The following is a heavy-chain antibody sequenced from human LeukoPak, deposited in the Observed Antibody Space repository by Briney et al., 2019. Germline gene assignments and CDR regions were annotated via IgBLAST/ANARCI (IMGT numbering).Heavy chain of an antibody. CDR3: ARGQRQLWLHSFSFDY. D-gene: IGHD5-18*01. J-gene: IGHJ4*02. CDR1: GGSFSGYY. CDR2: INHSGST. Sequence: SETLSLTCAVYGGSFSGYYWSWIRQPPVKGLEWIGEINHSGSTNYNSSLQSRVTISVDTSKNQFSLKLSSVTAADTAVYYCARGQRQLWLHSFSFDYWGQGTLVTVSS. V-gene: IGHV4-34*01.